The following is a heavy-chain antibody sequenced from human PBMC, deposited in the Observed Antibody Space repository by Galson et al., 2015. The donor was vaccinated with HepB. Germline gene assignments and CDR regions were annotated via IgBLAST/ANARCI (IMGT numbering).Heavy chain of an antibody. J-gene: IGHJ4*02. D-gene: IGHD2-8*01. V-gene: IGHV3-73*01. CDR2: IRSKANNYAT. CDR1: GFTFRGSA. Sequence: SLRLSCAASGFTFRGSAMHWVRQASGKGLEWVGRIRSKANNYATAYAASVKGRFTISRDDSKNTAYLQMSNLKTEDTAVYYCVFLMGYAIRGLDSWGQGTLVTVSS. CDR3: VFLMGYAIRGLDS.